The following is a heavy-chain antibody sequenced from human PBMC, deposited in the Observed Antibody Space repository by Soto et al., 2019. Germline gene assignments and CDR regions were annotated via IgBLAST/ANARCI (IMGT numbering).Heavy chain of an antibody. CDR1: GFTFSIYG. D-gene: IGHD6-13*01. CDR3: AKSMAAPGSLDY. J-gene: IGHJ4*02. Sequence: QVQLVESGGGVVQPGRSLRLSCAASGFTFSIYGMHWVRQAPGKGLEWVAVISYDVSNKYYADSVKGRFTISRDNSKNTLYLHMNSLRAEDTAVYYCAKSMAAPGSLDYWGQGTLVTVSS. CDR2: ISYDVSNK. V-gene: IGHV3-30*18.